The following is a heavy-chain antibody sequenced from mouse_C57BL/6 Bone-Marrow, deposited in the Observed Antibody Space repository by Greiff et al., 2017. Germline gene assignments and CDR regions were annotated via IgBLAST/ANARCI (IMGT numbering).Heavy chain of an antibody. D-gene: IGHD4-1*01. Sequence: EVKLMESGGGLVQPGGFLKLFCAASGLTFSDYYMYWVRQTPEKGLEWVAYIINGGGSTYYPDTVKGRFPISSDNAQNTLYLRMSRLKSVDTAMNCYEGQQTGTGNWGQGTMVTVSA. V-gene: IGHV5-12*01. J-gene: IGHJ3*01. CDR2: IINGGGST. CDR3: EGQQTGTGN. CDR1: GLTFSDYY.